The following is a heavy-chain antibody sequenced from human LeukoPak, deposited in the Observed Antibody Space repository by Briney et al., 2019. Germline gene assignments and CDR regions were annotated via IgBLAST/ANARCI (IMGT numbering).Heavy chain of an antibody. Sequence: SETLSLTCAVYGGSFSGYYWSWIRQPPGKGLEWIGEINHSGSTNYNPSLKGRVTISVDTSKNQFSLKLSSVTAADTAVYYCASTVFEYSSSSGRDNWFDPWGQGTLVTVSS. CDR3: ASTVFEYSSSSGRDNWFDP. CDR2: INHSGST. CDR1: GGSFSGYY. V-gene: IGHV4-34*01. J-gene: IGHJ5*02. D-gene: IGHD6-6*01.